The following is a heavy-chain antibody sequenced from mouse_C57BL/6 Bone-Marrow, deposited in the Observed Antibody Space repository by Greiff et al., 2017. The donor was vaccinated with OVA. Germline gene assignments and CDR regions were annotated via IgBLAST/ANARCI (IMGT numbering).Heavy chain of an antibody. CDR1: GYTFTSYW. CDR2: INPSNGGT. J-gene: IGHJ4*01. V-gene: IGHV1-53*01. D-gene: IGHD2-2*01. CDR3: ARFDGYDPYYAMDY. Sequence: QVHVKQPGTELVKPGASVKLSCKASGYTFTSYWMHWVKQRPGQGLEWIGNINPSNGGTNYNEKFKSKATLTVDKSSSTAYMQLSSLTSEDSAVYYCARFDGYDPYYAMDYWGQGTSVTVSS.